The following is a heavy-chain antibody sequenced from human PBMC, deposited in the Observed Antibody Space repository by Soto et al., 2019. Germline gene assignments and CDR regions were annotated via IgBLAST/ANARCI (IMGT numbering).Heavy chain of an antibody. Sequence: EVQLVESGGGLVKPGGSLRLSCAASGFTFSNAWMSWVRQAPGKGLEWVGRIKSKTDGGTTDYAAPVKGRFTISRDDSKNTLYLQKNSLKTEDTAVYYCTTGKVVRGAITETYYFDYWGQGTLVTVSS. V-gene: IGHV3-15*01. D-gene: IGHD3-10*01. CDR2: IKSKTDGGTT. J-gene: IGHJ4*02. CDR3: TTGKVVRGAITETYYFDY. CDR1: GFTFSNAW.